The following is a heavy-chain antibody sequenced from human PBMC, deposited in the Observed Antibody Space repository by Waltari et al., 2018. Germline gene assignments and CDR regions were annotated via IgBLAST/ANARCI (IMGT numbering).Heavy chain of an antibody. J-gene: IGHJ4*02. CDR3: AKDGSPIVATPYYDY. Sequence: EVQLVESGGGLVQPGRSLRLSCAASGFHFADYAMHWVSQAPGKGLEWVSGLNCDSGSIGYANSGKGRFTISRDNAKNALYLQMNSLRAEDTALYYCAKDGSPIVATPYYDYWGQGTLVTVSS. D-gene: IGHD5-12*01. CDR2: LNCDSGSI. CDR1: GFHFADYA. V-gene: IGHV3-9*01.